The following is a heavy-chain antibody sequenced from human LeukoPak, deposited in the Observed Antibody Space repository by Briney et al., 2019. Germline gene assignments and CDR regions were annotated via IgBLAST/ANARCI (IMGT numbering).Heavy chain of an antibody. CDR3: AKADRITIFGVAHN. V-gene: IGHV3-11*01. J-gene: IGHJ4*02. Sequence: GGSLRLSCAASGFTFSDYYMSWIRQAPGKGLEWVSYISSSGSTIYYADSVKGRFTISRDNAKNSLYLQMNSLRAEDTAVYYCAKADRITIFGVAHNWGQGTLVTVSS. D-gene: IGHD3-3*01. CDR2: ISSSGSTI. CDR1: GFTFSDYY.